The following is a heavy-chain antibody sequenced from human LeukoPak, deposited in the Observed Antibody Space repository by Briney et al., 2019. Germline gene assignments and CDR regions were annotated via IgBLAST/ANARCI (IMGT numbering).Heavy chain of an antibody. D-gene: IGHD3-3*01. CDR3: ARVLTIFGVVTRYYLDY. CDR2: ISAYNGNT. V-gene: IGHV1-18*01. Sequence: ASVKVSCKASGYTFTSYGISWVRQAPGQGLEWMGWISAYNGNTNYAQKLQGRVTMTTDTSTSTAYMELRSLRSDDTAVYYCARVLTIFGVVTRYYLDYWGQGTLVTVSS. CDR1: GYTFTSYG. J-gene: IGHJ4*02.